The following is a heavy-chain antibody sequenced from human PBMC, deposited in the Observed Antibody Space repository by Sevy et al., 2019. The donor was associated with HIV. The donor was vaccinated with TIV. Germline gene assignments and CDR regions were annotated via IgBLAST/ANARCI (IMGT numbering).Heavy chain of an antibody. CDR1: GFTFSSYA. CDR2: ISYDGSNK. V-gene: IGHV3-30-3*01. Sequence: GGSLRLSCAASGFTFSSYAMHWVRQAPGKGLEWVAVISYDGSNKYYADSVKGRFTISRDNSKNTLYLQMNSLRAEDTAVYYWAGGYDFWSGSRGYLPYGMDVWGQGTTVTVSS. D-gene: IGHD3-3*01. J-gene: IGHJ6*02. CDR3: AGGYDFWSGSRGYLPYGMDV.